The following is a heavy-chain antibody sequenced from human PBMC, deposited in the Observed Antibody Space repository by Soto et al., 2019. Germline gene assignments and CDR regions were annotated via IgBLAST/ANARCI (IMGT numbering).Heavy chain of an antibody. V-gene: IGHV5-51*01. D-gene: IGHD6-19*01. CDR1: GYSFTSYW. J-gene: IGHJ3*02. CDR2: IYPGDSDT. Sequence: HGQSLKISCKGSGYSFTSYWIGRVRQMPGKGLEWMGIIYPGDSDTRYSPSFQGQVTISADKSISTAYLQWSSLKASDTAMYYCARQARGSGWYPLPTKPDAFDIWGQGTMVTVSS. CDR3: ARQARGSGWYPLPTKPDAFDI.